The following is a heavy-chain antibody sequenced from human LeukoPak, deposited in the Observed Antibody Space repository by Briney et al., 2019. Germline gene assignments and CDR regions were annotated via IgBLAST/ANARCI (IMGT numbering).Heavy chain of an antibody. Sequence: PGRSLRLSCAASGFTFSSYGMHWVRQAPGKGLEWVAVISYDGSNKYYADSVKGRFTISRDNSKNTLYLQMNSLRAEDTAVYYCAKDLEEGMLATTWHYFDYWGQGTLVTVSS. CDR1: GFTFSSYG. J-gene: IGHJ4*02. V-gene: IGHV3-30*18. D-gene: IGHD1-1*01. CDR2: ISYDGSNK. CDR3: AKDLEEGMLATTWHYFDY.